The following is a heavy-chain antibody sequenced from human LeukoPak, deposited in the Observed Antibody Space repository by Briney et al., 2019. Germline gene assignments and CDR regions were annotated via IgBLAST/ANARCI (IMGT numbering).Heavy chain of an antibody. Sequence: PGGSLRLSCAASGSTFSKYWMTWVRQAPGKGLEWLANIKEDGSEKAYVDSVKGRFTISRDNAMNSLFLQMNSLRAEDTAVYYCARDPYSGSYGAFDIWGQGTMVTVS. CDR1: GSTFSKYW. J-gene: IGHJ3*02. D-gene: IGHD1-26*01. CDR3: ARDPYSGSYGAFDI. V-gene: IGHV3-7*05. CDR2: IKEDGSEK.